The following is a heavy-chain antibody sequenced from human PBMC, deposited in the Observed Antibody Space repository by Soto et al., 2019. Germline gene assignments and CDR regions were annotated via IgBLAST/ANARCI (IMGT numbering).Heavy chain of an antibody. Sequence: PGESLRISCKGSGYSFTSYWIGWVRQMPGKGLEWMGIIYPGDSDTRYSPSFQGQVTISADKSISTAYLQWSSLKASDTAMYYCARARPYYYYYYGMDVWGQGTTVTVSS. CDR3: ARARPYYYYYYGMDV. J-gene: IGHJ6*02. CDR1: GYSFTSYW. V-gene: IGHV5-51*01. CDR2: IYPGDSDT. D-gene: IGHD6-6*01.